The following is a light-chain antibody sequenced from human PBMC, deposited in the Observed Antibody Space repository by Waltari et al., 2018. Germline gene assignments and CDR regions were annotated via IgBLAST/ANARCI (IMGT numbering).Light chain of an antibody. CDR1: SLRSYY. CDR2: DQN. Sequence: SSELTQDTAVSVAMGQTVRITCQGNSLRSYYASWYQQRPGQAPRLVMFDQNNRPSGVPDRFSGSNSDNTASLTITGAQAEDEASYYCHSRDASGVGGSFGGGTKLTVL. CDR3: HSRDASGVGGS. V-gene: IGLV3-19*01. J-gene: IGLJ2*01.